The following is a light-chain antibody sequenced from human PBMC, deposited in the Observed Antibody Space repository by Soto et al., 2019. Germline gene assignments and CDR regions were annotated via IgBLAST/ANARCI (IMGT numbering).Light chain of an antibody. CDR3: QQYGRSPDS. V-gene: IGKV3-20*01. CDR1: QSVISNY. J-gene: IGKJ2*03. Sequence: EIVLTQSPGTLSLSPGERATLSCRASQSVISNYLAWYQQKPGQPPRLLIYGASSRATGIPDRFSGGGSGTDFTLTVSRLEPEDFAVYYCQQYGRSPDSFVQGTKLEIK. CDR2: GAS.